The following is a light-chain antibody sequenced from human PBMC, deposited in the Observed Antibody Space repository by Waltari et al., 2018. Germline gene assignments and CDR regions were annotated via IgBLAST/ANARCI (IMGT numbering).Light chain of an antibody. V-gene: IGLV2-14*03. CDR3: SSYTSSSTLWV. J-gene: IGLJ3*02. CDR2: DVS. Sequence: QSALTQPASVSGSPGQSITIPCTGTSSDAGPYTYVSWYQQHPGKAPKLMIYDVSNRPSGVSNRFSGSKSGNTASLTISGLQAEDEADYYCSSYTSSSTLWVFGGGTKLTVL. CDR1: SSDAGPYTY.